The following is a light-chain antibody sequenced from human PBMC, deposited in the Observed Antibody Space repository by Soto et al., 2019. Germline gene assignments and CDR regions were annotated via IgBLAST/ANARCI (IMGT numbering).Light chain of an antibody. J-gene: IGKJ4*01. CDR3: QQTYSVPLS. V-gene: IGKV1-39*01. CDR2: GAS. Sequence: DIQMTQSPSSLSASVGDRLTISCRASQRIGTSLNWFQQKPGEATKCLIYGASSLQSGVPSRFSGSGSGTDFTLPISSVQPEDFATYYCQQTYSVPLSFGGGTTVEIK. CDR1: QRIGTS.